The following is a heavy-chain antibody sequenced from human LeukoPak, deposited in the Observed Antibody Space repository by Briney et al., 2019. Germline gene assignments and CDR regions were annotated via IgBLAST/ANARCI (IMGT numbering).Heavy chain of an antibody. CDR1: GFTFSSYS. CDR3: ARATDYDILTGYYLAHYGMDV. CDR2: ISSSSSYI. Sequence: PGGSLRLSCAASGFTFSSYSMNWVRQAPGKGLEWVSSISSSSSYIYYADSVKGRFTISRDNAKNSLYLQMNSLRAEDTAVYYCARATDYDILTGYYLAHYGMDVWGQGTTVTVSS. J-gene: IGHJ6*02. D-gene: IGHD3-9*01. V-gene: IGHV3-21*01.